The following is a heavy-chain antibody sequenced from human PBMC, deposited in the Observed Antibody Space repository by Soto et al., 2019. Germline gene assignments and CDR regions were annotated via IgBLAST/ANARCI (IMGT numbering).Heavy chain of an antibody. J-gene: IGHJ5*02. CDR2: INHSGST. V-gene: IGHV4-34*01. CDR3: ARGSRITIFGVVIPRQTWLDP. Sequence: PSETLSLTCAVYGGSFSGYYWSWIRQPPGKGLEWIGEINHSGSTNYNPSLKSRVTISVDTSKNQFSLKLSSVTAADTAVYYCARGSRITIFGVVIPRQTWLDPWGQGTLVTVSS. D-gene: IGHD3-3*01. CDR1: GGSFSGYY.